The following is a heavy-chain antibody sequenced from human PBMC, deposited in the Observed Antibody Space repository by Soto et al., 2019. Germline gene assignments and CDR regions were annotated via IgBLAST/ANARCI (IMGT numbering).Heavy chain of an antibody. CDR3: VRDAGSLGY. CDR2: IWYDGSNK. Sequence: PGGSLRLSCAASGFTFSSYGMHWVRQAPGKGLEWVAVIWYDGSNKYYADSVKGRFTISRDNAKNSVFLQMNSLRVEDTAVYYCVRDAGSLGYWGQGTLVTVSS. J-gene: IGHJ4*02. V-gene: IGHV3-33*01. CDR1: GFTFSSYG. D-gene: IGHD3-10*01.